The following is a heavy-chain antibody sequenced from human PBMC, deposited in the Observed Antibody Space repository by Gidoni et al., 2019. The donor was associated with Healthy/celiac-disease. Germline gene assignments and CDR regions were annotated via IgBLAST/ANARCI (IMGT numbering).Heavy chain of an antibody. D-gene: IGHD6-6*01. J-gene: IGHJ4*02. V-gene: IGHV3-9*01. Sequence: EVQLVESGGGLVQPGRSLRRSCAASGFTFDDYSMHWVRQAPGKGLEWVSGISWNSGSIGYADSVKGRFTISRDNAKNSLYLQMNSLRAEDTALYYCARTRSSSIAARPSYWGQGTLVTVSS. CDR2: ISWNSGSI. CDR3: ARTRSSSIAARPSY. CDR1: GFTFDDYS.